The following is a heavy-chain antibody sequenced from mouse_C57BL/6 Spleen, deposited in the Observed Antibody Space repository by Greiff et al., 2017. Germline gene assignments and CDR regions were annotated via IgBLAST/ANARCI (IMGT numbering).Heavy chain of an antibody. J-gene: IGHJ3*01. CDR3: ARKGRFGYGFAY. CDR2: INPNNGGT. V-gene: IGHV1-26*01. CDR1: GYTFTDYY. Sequence: EVQLQQSGPELVKPGASVKISCKASGYTFTDYYMNWVKQSHGKSLEWIGEINPNNGGTSYNQKFKGKATLTVDKSSSTAYMELRSLTSEDSAVYYCARKGRFGYGFAYWGKGTLVTVSA. D-gene: IGHD1-2*01.